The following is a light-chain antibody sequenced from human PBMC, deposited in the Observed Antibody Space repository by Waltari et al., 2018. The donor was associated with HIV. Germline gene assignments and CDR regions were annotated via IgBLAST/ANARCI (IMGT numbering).Light chain of an antibody. V-gene: IGKV1-5*03. CDR2: KTS. J-gene: IGKJ2*01. Sequence: DLQMTQSPSTLSASVGDRVTITCRASQSTNKWLAWYQHKPGQAPKLLIYKTSRLDSGVPSRFSGSGSGTEFTLTISSLQPDDVATYYCHQYKGSAFGQGTKLEI. CDR3: HQYKGSA. CDR1: QSTNKW.